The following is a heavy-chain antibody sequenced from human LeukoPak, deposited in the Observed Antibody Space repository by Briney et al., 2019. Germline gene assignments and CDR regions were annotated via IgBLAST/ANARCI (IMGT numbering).Heavy chain of an antibody. CDR3: ARGTTDGYSYGRFDY. J-gene: IGHJ4*02. D-gene: IGHD5-18*01. Sequence: PSETPSLTCTVSGGSISSGGFYWSWIRQHPGKGLEWLGYIYYSGTTYYNPSLKSRVTFSVDTSKNQFSLKLNPVTAADTALYYCARGTTDGYSYGRFDYWGQGTLVTVSS. CDR1: GGSISSGGFY. CDR2: IYYSGTT. V-gene: IGHV4-31*03.